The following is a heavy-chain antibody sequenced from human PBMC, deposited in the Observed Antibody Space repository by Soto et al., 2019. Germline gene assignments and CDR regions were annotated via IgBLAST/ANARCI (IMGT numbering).Heavy chain of an antibody. J-gene: IGHJ6*02. CDR3: ARDLLRGHEYGDYVAGMDV. CDR1: GYTFTGYY. CDR2: INPNSGGT. V-gene: IGHV1-2*02. D-gene: IGHD4-17*01. Sequence: ASVKVSCKASGYTFTGYYMHWVRQAPGQGLEWMGWINPNSGGTNYAQKFQGRVTMTRDTSISTAYMELSRLRSDDTAVYYCARDLLRGHEYGDYVAGMDVWGQGTTVTVSS.